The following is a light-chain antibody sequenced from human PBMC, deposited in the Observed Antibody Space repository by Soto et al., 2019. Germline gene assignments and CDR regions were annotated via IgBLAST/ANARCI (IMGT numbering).Light chain of an antibody. CDR3: QQYNNWPRT. Sequence: EIVMTQSPATLSVSPGERATLSCRASQSVSSNLAWYQQKPGQAPRLLIYGASTRATGIPARFRGSGSGTEFTLTISSLQSEDFAVYYCQQYNNWPRTFGQGPRWIS. CDR2: GAS. J-gene: IGKJ1*01. CDR1: QSVSSN. V-gene: IGKV3-15*01.